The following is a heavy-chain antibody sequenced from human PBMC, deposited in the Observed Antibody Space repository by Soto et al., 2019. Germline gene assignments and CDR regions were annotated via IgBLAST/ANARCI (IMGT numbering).Heavy chain of an antibody. J-gene: IGHJ5*02. Sequence: QVQLVQSGAEVKKPGSSVKVSCKASGGTFSSYAISWVRQAPGQGLEWMGGIIPIFGTANYAQKFQGRVTITADESTSTAYMELSSLRSEDTAVYYCARVRPSNIVVVPAAPWFDPWGQGTLVTVSS. D-gene: IGHD2-2*01. CDR1: GGTFSSYA. CDR2: IIPIFGTA. V-gene: IGHV1-69*01. CDR3: ARVRPSNIVVVPAAPWFDP.